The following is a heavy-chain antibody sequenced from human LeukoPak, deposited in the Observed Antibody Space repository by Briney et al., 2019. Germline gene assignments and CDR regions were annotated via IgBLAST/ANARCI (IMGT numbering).Heavy chain of an antibody. J-gene: IGHJ5*01. CDR2: ISNGGGTT. Sequence: PGGSLRLSCAASGFTFSSYAMTWVRQAPWKGLDWVSDISNGGGTTYYADSVKGRFTISRDNSRKTVYLQMNSLRVDDTAIYYCVKGSSSTWYGDWLDSWGQGTLVTVSS. V-gene: IGHV3-23*01. CDR1: GFTFSSYA. D-gene: IGHD6-13*01. CDR3: VKGSSSTWYGDWLDS.